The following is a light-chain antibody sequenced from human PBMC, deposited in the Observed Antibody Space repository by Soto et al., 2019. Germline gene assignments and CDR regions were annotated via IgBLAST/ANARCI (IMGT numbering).Light chain of an antibody. CDR1: QSLLHSNGYNY. CDR2: LGS. J-gene: IGKJ4*01. CDR3: MQALQTPLT. V-gene: IGKV2-28*01. Sequence: DIVMTQYPLSLPVTPGEPASISCRSSQSLLHSNGYNYLDWYLQKPGQSPQLLIYLGSNRASGVPDRFSGSGSGTDFTLKISRVEAEDVGVYYCMQALQTPLTFGGGTKV.